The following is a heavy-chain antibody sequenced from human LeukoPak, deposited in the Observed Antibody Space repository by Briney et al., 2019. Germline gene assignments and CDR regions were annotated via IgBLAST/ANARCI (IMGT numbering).Heavy chain of an antibody. CDR2: INPSVIST. V-gene: IGHV1-46*01. J-gene: IGHJ5*02. CDR3: ARALLRYCSSTSCYWFDP. CDR1: GYTFTSYY. Sequence: ASVNVSCKASGYTFTSYYMHWVRQAPGQGLEWMGIINPSVISTSYAQKFQGRVTMTRDTSTSTVYMELSSLRSEDTAVYYCARALLRYCSSTSCYWFDPWGQGTLVTVSS. D-gene: IGHD2-2*01.